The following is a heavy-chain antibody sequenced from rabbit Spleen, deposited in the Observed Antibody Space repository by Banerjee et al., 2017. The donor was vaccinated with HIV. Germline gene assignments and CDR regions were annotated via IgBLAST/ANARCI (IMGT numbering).Heavy chain of an antibody. CDR2: IYTGGSGGI. V-gene: IGHV1S40*01. CDR1: AFSFSRGYD. J-gene: IGHJ6*01. CDR3: ARDTSSSFSSYGMDL. D-gene: IGHD1-1*01. Sequence: QQLVESGGGLVKPGASLTLTCKASAFSFSRGYDMCWVRQAPGKGLEWIGCIYTGGSGGIYYASWARGRLTISKTSSTTVTLQMTSLTAADTATYFCARDTSSSFSSYGMDLWGPGTLVTVS.